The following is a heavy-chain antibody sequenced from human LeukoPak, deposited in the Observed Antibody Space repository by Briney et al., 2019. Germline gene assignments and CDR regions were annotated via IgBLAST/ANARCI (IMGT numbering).Heavy chain of an antibody. J-gene: IGHJ4*02. Sequence: ASVKVSCKASGGTFISYAISWVRQAPGQGLEWMGGIIPIFGTANYAQKFQGRVTITADESTSPAYMELSSLRSEDTAVYYCARGLPYLLEWLLNYWGQGTLVTVSS. CDR1: GGTFISYA. CDR2: IIPIFGTA. D-gene: IGHD3-3*01. V-gene: IGHV1-69*13. CDR3: ARGLPYLLEWLLNY.